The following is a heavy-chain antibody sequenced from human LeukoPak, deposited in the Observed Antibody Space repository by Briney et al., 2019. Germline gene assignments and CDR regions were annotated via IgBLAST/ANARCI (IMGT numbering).Heavy chain of an antibody. CDR2: ISSNGGST. D-gene: IGHD1-26*01. CDR1: GFTFSSYA. Sequence: GGSLRLSCAASGFTFSSYAMHWVRQAPGKGLEYVSAISSNGGSTYYANSVKGRFTISRDNSKNTLYLQMGSLRAEDMAVYYCARAFEVGAPPFEPWGQGTLVTVSS. J-gene: IGHJ5*02. V-gene: IGHV3-64*01. CDR3: ARAFEVGAPPFEP.